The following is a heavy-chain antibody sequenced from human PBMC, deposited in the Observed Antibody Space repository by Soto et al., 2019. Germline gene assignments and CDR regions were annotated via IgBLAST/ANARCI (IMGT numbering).Heavy chain of an antibody. V-gene: IGHV4-38-2*01. CDR2: IFHGGNT. D-gene: IGHD2-15*01. CDR3: ARARWYDAFDV. J-gene: IGHJ3*01. CDR1: GFFISSSNY. Sequence: PSETLSLTCAVSGFFISSSNYWGWIRKPPGKGLEWIGSIFHGGNTYYNPSLKSRVTISVDMSKNRFSLKLNSVTAADTAVYYCARARWYDAFDVWGQGTVVTVSS.